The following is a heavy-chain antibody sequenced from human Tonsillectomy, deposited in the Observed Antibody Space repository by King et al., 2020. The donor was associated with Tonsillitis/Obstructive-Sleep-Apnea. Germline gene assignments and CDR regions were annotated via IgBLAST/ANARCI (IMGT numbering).Heavy chain of an antibody. CDR1: GYTFTTYT. CDR2: ISAYSGNT. J-gene: IGHJ4*02. V-gene: IGHV1-18*01. Sequence: QLVQSGAEVKKPGASVKVSSKASGYTFTTYTISWVRQAPGQGLEWMGWISAYSGNTNCAQKLQGRVTMTTDTSTSTAYMELRSLKSDDTAVYYCARGRYCGGDCYSGGFDYWGQGTLVTVSS. D-gene: IGHD2-21*02. CDR3: ARGRYCGGDCYSGGFDY.